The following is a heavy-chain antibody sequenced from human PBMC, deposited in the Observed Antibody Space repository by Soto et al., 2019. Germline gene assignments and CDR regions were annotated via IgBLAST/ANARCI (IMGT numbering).Heavy chain of an antibody. J-gene: IGHJ4*02. V-gene: IGHV5-10-1*01. Sequence: HGESLKISCKGSGYSFTSYWISWVRQMPGKGLEWMGRIDPSDSYTNYSPSFQGHVTISADKSISTAYLQWSSLKASDTAMYYCARHNAFDSSFYYFDYWGQGTLVTVSS. CDR2: IDPSDSYT. CDR1: GYSFTSYW. CDR3: ARHNAFDSSFYYFDY. D-gene: IGHD6-6*01.